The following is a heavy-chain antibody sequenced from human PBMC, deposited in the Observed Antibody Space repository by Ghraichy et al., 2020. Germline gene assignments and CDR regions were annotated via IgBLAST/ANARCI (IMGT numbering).Heavy chain of an antibody. CDR2: IIPIFGTA. D-gene: IGHD3-10*01. V-gene: IGHV1-69*13. Sequence: SVKVSCKASGGTFSSYAISWVRQAPGQGLEWMGGIIPIFGTANYAQKFQGRVTITADESTSTAYMELSSLRSEDTAVYYCARERLLWFGELVGFDYWGQGTLVTVSS. CDR3: ARERLLWFGELVGFDY. CDR1: GGTFSSYA. J-gene: IGHJ4*02.